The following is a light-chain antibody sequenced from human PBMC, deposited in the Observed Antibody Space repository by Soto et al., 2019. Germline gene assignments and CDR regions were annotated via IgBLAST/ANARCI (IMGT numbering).Light chain of an antibody. CDR3: QQSYTTLIWT. CDR1: QSISTY. CDR2: AAT. J-gene: IGKJ1*01. V-gene: IGKV1-39*01. Sequence: DIQMNQSPSSLSASVGDRVTITCRASQSISTYLNWYQQKPGKAPRLLIFAATRLQRGVPSRFTGSGSGTDFTLTINSLQPEDFASYYCQQSYTTLIWTFDSGTKVDI.